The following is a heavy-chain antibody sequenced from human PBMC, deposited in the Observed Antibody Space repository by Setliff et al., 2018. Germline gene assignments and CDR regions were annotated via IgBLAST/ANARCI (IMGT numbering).Heavy chain of an antibody. CDR2: INPSSGGT. CDR1: GYTFTGYY. J-gene: IGHJ3*02. D-gene: IGHD3-16*01. Sequence: GASVKVSCKASGYTFTGYYMYWVRQAPGQGLEWMGRINPSSGGTIYAQKFQGRVTMTSDTSISTAYMELGRLRSDDTAVYFCARDGGGDSDAFDIWGQGTMVTVSS. V-gene: IGHV1-2*06. CDR3: ARDGGGDSDAFDI.